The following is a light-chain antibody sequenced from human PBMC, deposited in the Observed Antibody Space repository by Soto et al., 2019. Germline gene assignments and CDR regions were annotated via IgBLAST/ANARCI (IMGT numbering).Light chain of an antibody. CDR2: AAS. V-gene: IGKV1-17*01. J-gene: IGKJ4*01. Sequence: DIQMTQSPSSLSASIGDRVTITCRASQGIRNDLAWYQQRPGKAPKRLIYAASTLQSGVPSRFNGNGAGTEFTHTIDSLQSEDFATYYCTQHNSYPVTFGGGTKVEIK. CDR3: TQHNSYPVT. CDR1: QGIRND.